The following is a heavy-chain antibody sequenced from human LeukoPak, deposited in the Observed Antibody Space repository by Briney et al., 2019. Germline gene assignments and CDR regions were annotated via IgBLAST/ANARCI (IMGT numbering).Heavy chain of an antibody. J-gene: IGHJ4*02. V-gene: IGHV4-30-4*01. D-gene: IGHD3-22*01. Sequence: SETLSLTCTVSGGSISSGDYYWSWIRQPPGKGLEWIGYIYYSGSTYYNPSLKSRVTISVDTSKNQFSLKLSSVTAADTAVYYCASGVYYDSSGYYDAAYYFDYWGQGTLVTVSS. CDR2: IYYSGST. CDR1: GGSISSGDYY. CDR3: ASGVYYDSSGYYDAAYYFDY.